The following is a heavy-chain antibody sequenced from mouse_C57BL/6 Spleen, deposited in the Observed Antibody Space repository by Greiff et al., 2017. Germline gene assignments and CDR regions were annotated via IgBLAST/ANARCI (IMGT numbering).Heavy chain of an antibody. CDR1: GYTFTDYY. V-gene: IGHV1-26*01. CDR2: INPNNGGT. J-gene: IGHJ4*01. Sequence: EVKLQQSGPELVKPGASVKISCKASGYTFTDYYMNWVKQSHGKSLEWIGDINPNNGGTSYNQKFKGKATLTVDKSSSTAYMELRSLTSEDSAVYYCARSYGNYLYYYAMDYWGQGTSVTVSS. D-gene: IGHD2-1*01. CDR3: ARSYGNYLYYYAMDY.